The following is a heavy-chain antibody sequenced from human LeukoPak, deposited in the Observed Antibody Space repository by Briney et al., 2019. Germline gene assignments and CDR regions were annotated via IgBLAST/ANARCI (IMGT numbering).Heavy chain of an antibody. CDR2: IIPIFGTA. Sequence: VASVKVSCKASGGTFSSYAISWVRQAPGQGLEWMGEIIPIFGTANYAQKFQGRVTITADESTSTAYMELSSLRSEDTAVYYCASGGVVKGAAFDIWGQGTMVTVSS. CDR1: GGTFSSYA. J-gene: IGHJ3*02. V-gene: IGHV1-69*01. D-gene: IGHD3-3*01. CDR3: ASGGVVKGAAFDI.